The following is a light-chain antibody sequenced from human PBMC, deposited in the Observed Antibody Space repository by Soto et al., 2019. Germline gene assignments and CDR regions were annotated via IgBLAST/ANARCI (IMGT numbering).Light chain of an antibody. CDR1: QSVSSN. Sequence: EIVMTQSPATLSVSPGERATLSCRASQSVSSNLAWYQQKPGQAPRLLIYGASTRATGIPDRFSGSGSGTEFTLTISRLQSEDCAGYCCQLYNNWPPWTCVQWTKVEI. J-gene: IGKJ1*01. CDR2: GAS. CDR3: QLYNNWPPWT. V-gene: IGKV3-15*01.